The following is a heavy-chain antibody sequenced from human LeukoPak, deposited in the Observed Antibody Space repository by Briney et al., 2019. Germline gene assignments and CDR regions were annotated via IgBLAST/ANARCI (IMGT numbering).Heavy chain of an antibody. CDR2: MSYDGSNK. CDR3: ARDVGYDSSGCDY. J-gene: IGHJ4*02. Sequence: PGRSLRLSCAASGFTFGSYAMHWVRQAPDKGLEWVAVMSYDGSNKYYADSVKGRFTISRDNSKNTLYLQMNSLRAADTAVYCCARDVGYDSSGCDYWGQGTLVTVSS. D-gene: IGHD3-22*01. CDR1: GFTFGSYA. V-gene: IGHV3-30-3*01.